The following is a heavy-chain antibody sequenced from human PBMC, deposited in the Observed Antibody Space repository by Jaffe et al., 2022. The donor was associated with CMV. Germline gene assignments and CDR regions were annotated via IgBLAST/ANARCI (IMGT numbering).Heavy chain of an antibody. CDR2: ISYDGSNK. CDR3: AKDLGDVKLELLFDY. D-gene: IGHD1-7*01. V-gene: IGHV3-30*18. Sequence: QVQLVESGGGVVQPGRSLRLSCAASGFTFSSYGMHWVRQAPGKGLEWVAVISYDGSNKYYADSVKGRFTISRDNSKNTLYLQMNSLRAEDTAVYYCAKDLGDVKLELLFDYWGQGTLVTVSS. J-gene: IGHJ4*02. CDR1: GFTFSSYG.